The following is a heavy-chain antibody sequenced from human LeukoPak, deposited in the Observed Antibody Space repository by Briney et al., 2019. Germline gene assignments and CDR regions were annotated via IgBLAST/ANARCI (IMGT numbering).Heavy chain of an antibody. D-gene: IGHD3-16*01. J-gene: IGHJ4*02. Sequence: GGSLRLSCAASGFTFSSYSMNWVRQAPGKGLEWVSYISSSSSTIYYADSVKGRFTTSRDNAKNSLYLQMNSLRDEDTAVYYCARESWVSQVGLDYWGQGTLVTVSS. CDR1: GFTFSSYS. CDR3: ARESWVSQVGLDY. CDR2: ISSSSSTI. V-gene: IGHV3-48*02.